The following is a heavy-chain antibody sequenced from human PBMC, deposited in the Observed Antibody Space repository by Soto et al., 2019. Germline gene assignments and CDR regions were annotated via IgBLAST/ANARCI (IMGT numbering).Heavy chain of an antibody. Sequence: GGSLRLSCAASGFPFSIYSMNLVRQAPGKGLEWVSYISSSSSTIYYADSVKGRFTISRDNAKNSLYLQMNSLRDEDTAVYYCARDVDSSWRGYYHYGMDVWGQGTTVTVSS. CDR1: GFPFSIYS. J-gene: IGHJ6*02. V-gene: IGHV3-48*02. D-gene: IGHD6-13*01. CDR3: ARDVDSSWRGYYHYGMDV. CDR2: ISSSSSTI.